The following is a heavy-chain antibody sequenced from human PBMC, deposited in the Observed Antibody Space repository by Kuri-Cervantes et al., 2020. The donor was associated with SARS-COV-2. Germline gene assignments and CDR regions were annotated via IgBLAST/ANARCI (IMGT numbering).Heavy chain of an antibody. D-gene: IGHD4-17*01. J-gene: IGHJ6*02. CDR2: IYYSGST. V-gene: IGHV4-59*05. CDR1: GGSISNHY. Sequence: GSLRLSCTVSGGSISNHYWSWIRQPPGRGLEWIGSIYYSGSTYYNPSLKSRVTISVDTSKNQFSLKLSSVTPEDTAVYYCARGATVTTTLNYYYYGMDVWGQGTTVTVSS. CDR3: ARGATVTTTLNYYYYGMDV.